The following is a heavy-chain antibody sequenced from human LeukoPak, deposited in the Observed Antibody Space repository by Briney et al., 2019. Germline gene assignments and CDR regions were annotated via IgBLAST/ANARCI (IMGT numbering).Heavy chain of an antibody. D-gene: IGHD2-2*02. J-gene: IGHJ4*02. CDR2: IYYSGST. CDR3: ARVFVVVPAAIYGYFDY. CDR1: GGSISSYY. Sequence: PSETLSLTCTVSGGSISSYYWSWIRQPPGKGLEWIGYIYYSGSTNYNPSLRSRVTISVDTSRNQFSLKLSSVTAADTAVYYCARVFVVVPAAIYGYFDYWGQGTLVTVSS. V-gene: IGHV4-59*01.